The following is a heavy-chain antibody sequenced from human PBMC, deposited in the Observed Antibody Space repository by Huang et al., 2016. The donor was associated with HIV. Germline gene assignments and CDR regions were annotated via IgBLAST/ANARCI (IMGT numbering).Heavy chain of an antibody. CDR2: ISAASGDT. Sequence: QIQLMQSGPELKQPGASVKVSCKASGYTFTSYWITLVRPAPVQGPEWMGWISAASGDTEYAQKFQGRVTLTTDTSTNIAYMELRSLRSDDTAKYYCARDPKYHRIGYYRQRRGIDIWGQGTMVIVSS. V-gene: IGHV1-18*01. CDR3: ARDPKYHRIGYYRQRRGIDI. J-gene: IGHJ3*02. CDR1: GYTFTSYW. D-gene: IGHD3-22*01.